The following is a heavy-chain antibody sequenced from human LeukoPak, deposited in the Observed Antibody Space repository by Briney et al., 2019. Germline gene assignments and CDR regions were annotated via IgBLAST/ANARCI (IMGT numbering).Heavy chain of an antibody. V-gene: IGHV5-10-1*01. D-gene: IGHD6-19*01. J-gene: IGHJ6*01. CDR1: GYSFAGYW. CDR3: ARQRTAVDYYFGMDV. Sequence: GESLKISGKGSGYSFAGYWISWVRQMPGKGREWMGRIDPRDSYTNYSPSFQGHVTISADKSISTPYMQWSSLKDSDTPMYYSARQRTAVDYYFGMDVCGKGTTVTASS. CDR2: IDPRDSYT.